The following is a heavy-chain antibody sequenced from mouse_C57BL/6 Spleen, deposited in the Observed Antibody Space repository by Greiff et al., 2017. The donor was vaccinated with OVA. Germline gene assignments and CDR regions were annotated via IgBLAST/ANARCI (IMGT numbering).Heavy chain of an antibody. V-gene: IGHV1-64*01. D-gene: IGHD2-3*01. CDR3: ARSYDGYYSYYFDY. Sequence: VQLQQPGAELVKPGASVKLSCKASGYTFTSYWMHWVKQRPGQGLEWIGMIHPNSGSTNYNEKFKSKATLTVDKSSSTAYMQLSSLTSEDSAVYYGARSYDGYYSYYFDYWGQGTTLTVSS. CDR2: IHPNSGST. CDR1: GYTFTSYW. J-gene: IGHJ2*01.